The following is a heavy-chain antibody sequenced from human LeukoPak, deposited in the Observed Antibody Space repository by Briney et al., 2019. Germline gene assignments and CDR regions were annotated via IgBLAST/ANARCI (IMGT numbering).Heavy chain of an antibody. D-gene: IGHD6-13*01. Sequence: SETLSLTCAVYGGSFSGYYWSWIRQPPGKGLEWIGEINHSGSTNYNPSLKSRVTISVDTSKNQFSLKLSSVTAADTAVYYCARDSSPRGRDAFDIWGQGTMVTVSS. J-gene: IGHJ3*02. V-gene: IGHV4-34*01. CDR3: ARDSSPRGRDAFDI. CDR2: INHSGST. CDR1: GGSFSGYY.